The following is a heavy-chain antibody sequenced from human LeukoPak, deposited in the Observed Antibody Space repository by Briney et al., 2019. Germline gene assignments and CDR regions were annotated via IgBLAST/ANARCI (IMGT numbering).Heavy chain of an antibody. J-gene: IGHJ4*02. CDR2: ISYDGSNK. CDR1: GFTFSSYA. Sequence: PGGSLRLSCAASGFTFSSYAMHWVRQAPGKGLEWVAVISYDGSNKYYADSVKGRFTISRDNSKNTLYLKMNSLRAEDTAVYYCARRASTYPSGANDYWGQGTRVTVSS. V-gene: IGHV3-30-3*01. CDR3: ARRASTYPSGANDY. D-gene: IGHD5/OR15-5a*01.